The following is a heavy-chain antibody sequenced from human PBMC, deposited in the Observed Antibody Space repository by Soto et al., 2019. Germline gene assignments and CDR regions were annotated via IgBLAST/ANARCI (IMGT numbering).Heavy chain of an antibody. Sequence: ASVKVSCKASGYTFTSYGISWVRQAPGQRLEWMGRISAYNGNTNYAQKFQGRVTMTRNTSISTAYMELSSLRSEDTAVYYCARVPSKGYCISTSCYAARKNWFDPWGQGTLVTVSS. CDR1: GYTFTSYG. CDR2: ISAYNGNT. CDR3: ARVPSKGYCISTSCYAARKNWFDP. D-gene: IGHD2-2*01. V-gene: IGHV1-18*01. J-gene: IGHJ5*02.